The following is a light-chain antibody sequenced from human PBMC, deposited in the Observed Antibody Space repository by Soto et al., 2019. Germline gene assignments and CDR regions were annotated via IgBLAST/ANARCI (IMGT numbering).Light chain of an antibody. J-gene: IGKJ3*01. Sequence: EIVLTQSPGTLFLSPGERATLSCRASQSVSDSYLAWYQQKPGQAPRLFIYASSRATGIPDRFSGSGSGTDFTLTISRLEPEDFAVYYCQHYGTSALFGPGTKVDIK. CDR1: QSVSDSY. CDR2: AS. CDR3: QHYGTSAL. V-gene: IGKV3-20*01.